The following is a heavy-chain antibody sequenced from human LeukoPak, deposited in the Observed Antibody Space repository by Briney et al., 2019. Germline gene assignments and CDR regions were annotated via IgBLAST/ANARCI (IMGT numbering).Heavy chain of an antibody. V-gene: IGHV3-21*01. J-gene: IGHJ3*02. CDR1: GFTFSSYW. Sequence: GGSLRLSCAASGFTFSSYWMHWVRQAPGKGLEWVAYINVITGYIYYADSLKGRFTISRDNAKKSLFLEMNSLRVEDTAVYYCARDRSGSSSVDDAFDIWGQGIMVTVSS. CDR3: ARDRSGSSSVDDAFDI. D-gene: IGHD1-26*01. CDR2: INVITGYI.